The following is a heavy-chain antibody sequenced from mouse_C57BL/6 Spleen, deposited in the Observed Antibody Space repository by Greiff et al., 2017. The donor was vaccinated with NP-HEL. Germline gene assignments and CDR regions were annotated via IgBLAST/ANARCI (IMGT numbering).Heavy chain of an antibody. CDR2: IDPSDSYT. J-gene: IGHJ1*03. V-gene: IGHV1-69*01. D-gene: IGHD1-1*01. CDR3: ARLEWGYGSSPHGYFDV. CDR1: GYTFTSYW. Sequence: QVQLQQPGAELVMPGASVKLSCKASGYTFTSYWMHWVKQRPGQGLEWIGEIDPSDSYTNYNQKFKGKSTLTVDKSSSTAYMQLSSLTSEDSAVYYCARLEWGYGSSPHGYFDVWGTGTTVTVSS.